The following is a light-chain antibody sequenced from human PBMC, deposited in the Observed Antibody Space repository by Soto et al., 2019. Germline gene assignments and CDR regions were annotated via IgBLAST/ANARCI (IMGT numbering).Light chain of an antibody. CDR1: QSISSW. V-gene: IGKV1-5*03. Sequence: DIQMTQSPSTLSASVGDRVTITCRASQSISSWLAWYQQKQGKAPKLLIYKESSLESGVPSRFSGSGSGTEFTLTISSLQPDDFATYYCQQYNSYSPYTFGQGTKLEIK. CDR2: KES. J-gene: IGKJ2*01. CDR3: QQYNSYSPYT.